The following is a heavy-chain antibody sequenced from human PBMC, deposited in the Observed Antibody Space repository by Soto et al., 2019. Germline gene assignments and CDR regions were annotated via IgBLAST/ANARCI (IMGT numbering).Heavy chain of an antibody. Sequence: GGSLRLSCAASGFSISSYEMNWVRQAPGKGLEWVSAISSSGNYIYYADSVKGRFTISRVSAKNSLFLQMNSLRAADTALYYCAREVKSTGGPDGFDIWGQGTMVTV. CDR1: GFSISSYE. CDR3: AREVKSTGGPDGFDI. J-gene: IGHJ3*02. D-gene: IGHD2-15*01. V-gene: IGHV3-21*01. CDR2: ISSSGNYI.